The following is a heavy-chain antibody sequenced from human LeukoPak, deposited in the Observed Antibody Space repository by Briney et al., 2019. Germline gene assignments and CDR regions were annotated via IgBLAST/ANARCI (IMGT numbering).Heavy chain of an antibody. CDR3: AKEVAEQWLVRHNWFDP. D-gene: IGHD6-19*01. CDR2: ISGSGGST. J-gene: IGHJ5*02. CDR1: GFTFSSYA. V-gene: IGHV3-23*01. Sequence: GGSLRLSCAASGFTFSSYAMSWVRQAPGKGLEWVSAISGSGGSTYYADSVKGRFTISRDNSKNTLYLQMNSLRAEDTAVYYCAKEVAEQWLVRHNWFDPWGQGTLVTVSS.